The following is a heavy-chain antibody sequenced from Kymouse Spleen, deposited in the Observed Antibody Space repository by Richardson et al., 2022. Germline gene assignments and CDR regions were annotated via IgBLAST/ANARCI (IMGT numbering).Heavy chain of an antibody. CDR3: ARGLGIAVAGTNNWFDP. J-gene: IGHJ5*02. CDR1: GGSFSGYY. Sequence: QVQLQQWGAGLLKPSETLSLTCAVYGGSFSGYYWSWIRQPPGKGLEWIGEINHSGSTNYNPSLKSRVTISVDTSKNQFSLKLSSVTAADTAVYYCARGLGIAVAGTNNWFDPWGQGTLVTVSS. CDR2: INHSGST. D-gene: IGHD6-19*01. V-gene: IGHV4-34*01.